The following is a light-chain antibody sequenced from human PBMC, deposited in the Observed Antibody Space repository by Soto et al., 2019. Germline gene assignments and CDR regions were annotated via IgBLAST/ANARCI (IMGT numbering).Light chain of an antibody. CDR3: QKRGNWPQ. CDR2: DAS. J-gene: IGKJ5*01. Sequence: IVMTQSPATLSLSPGARATLSCRASQGVSSYLAWYQQKPGQAPRLLIYDASSRATGIPARFSGSGSGTDFTLTISGLEPEDFAIYYCQKRGNWPQFGQGTRLEVK. CDR1: QGVSSY. V-gene: IGKV3-11*01.